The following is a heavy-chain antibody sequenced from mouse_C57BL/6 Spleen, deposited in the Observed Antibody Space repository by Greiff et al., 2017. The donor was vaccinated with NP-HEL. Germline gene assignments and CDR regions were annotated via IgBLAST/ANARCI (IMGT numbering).Heavy chain of an antibody. J-gene: IGHJ4*01. CDR2: IHPNSGST. CDR1: GYTFTSYW. Sequence: QVQLQQPGAELVKPGASVKLSCKASGYTFTSYWMHWVKQRPGQGLEWIGMIHPNSGSTNYNEKFKSKATLTVDKSSSTAYMQLSSLTSEDSAVYYCPITTVVATDYAMDYWGQGTSVTVSS. D-gene: IGHD1-1*01. CDR3: PITTVVATDYAMDY. V-gene: IGHV1-64*01.